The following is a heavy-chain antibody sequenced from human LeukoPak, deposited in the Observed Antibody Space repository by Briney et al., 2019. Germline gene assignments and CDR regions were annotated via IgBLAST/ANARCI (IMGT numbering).Heavy chain of an antibody. V-gene: IGHV4-59*01. Sequence: SETLSLTCTVSGGSISSYYWSWIRQPPGKGLEWIGYVYYSGSTNYNPSLKSRVTISVDTSKNQFSLKLSSVTAADTAVYYCASQWEDAFDIWGQGTMVTVSS. D-gene: IGHD1-26*01. CDR2: VYYSGST. J-gene: IGHJ3*02. CDR3: ASQWEDAFDI. CDR1: GGSISSYY.